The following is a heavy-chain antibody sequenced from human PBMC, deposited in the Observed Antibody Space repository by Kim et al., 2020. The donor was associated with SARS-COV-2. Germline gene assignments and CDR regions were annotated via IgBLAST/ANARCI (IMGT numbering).Heavy chain of an antibody. CDR3: ARGPFSSAAYHYYGMDV. D-gene: IGHD6-6*01. Sequence: SVKGLFTISRDNSKNTLYLQMNSLRAEDTAVYYCARGPFSSAAYHYYGMDVWGQGTTVTVSS. J-gene: IGHJ6*02. V-gene: IGHV3-30*07.